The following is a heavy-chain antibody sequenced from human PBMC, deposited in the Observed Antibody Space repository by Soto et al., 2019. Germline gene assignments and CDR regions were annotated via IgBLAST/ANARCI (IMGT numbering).Heavy chain of an antibody. Sequence: QVQLVQSGAEVKEPGASVKVSCKASGYTFTSYGLNWVRQAPGQGLEWMGWISAYNGNTNYAQKFQGGXXMXAXXPTSRAFMDLRSLRSDDTADYFGARSGSSGYCLDCLGQGTLVTVSA. CDR1: GYTFTSYG. J-gene: IGHJ4*02. D-gene: IGHD3-22*01. CDR2: ISAYNGNT. CDR3: ARSGSSGYCLDC. V-gene: IGHV1-18*01.